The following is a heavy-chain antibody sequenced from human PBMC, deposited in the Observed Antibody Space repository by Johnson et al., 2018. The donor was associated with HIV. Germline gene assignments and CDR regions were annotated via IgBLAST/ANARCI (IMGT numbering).Heavy chain of an antibody. D-gene: IGHD6-13*01. CDR3: ARSGTAVDGYSSSLGDAFDI. CDR1: GFTFSDYY. Sequence: VQLVESGGGLVQPGRSLRLSCTASGFTFSDYYMSWIRQAPGKGLEWVSSISSSGNTMYYADSVKGRFTISRANAKNSLYLQMNSLRAEDTAVYYCARSGTAVDGYSSSLGDAFDIWGQGTMVTVSS. J-gene: IGHJ3*02. V-gene: IGHV3-11*04. CDR2: ISSSGNTM.